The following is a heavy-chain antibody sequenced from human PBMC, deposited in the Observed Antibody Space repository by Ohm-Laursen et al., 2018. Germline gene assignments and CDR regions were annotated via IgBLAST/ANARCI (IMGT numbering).Heavy chain of an antibody. CDR2: LSGSGDTK. D-gene: IGHD3-9*01. V-gene: IGHV3-23*01. CDR1: GFTFSRFA. CDR3: ASDILTGYPHYYYYGMDV. Sequence: SLRLSCAASGFTFSRFAMSWVRQAPGKGLEWVSALSGSGDTKDYADSVKGRFIISRDNSKNTLYLQMNSLRAEDTAVYYCASDILTGYPHYYYYGMDVWGQGTTVTVSS. J-gene: IGHJ6*02.